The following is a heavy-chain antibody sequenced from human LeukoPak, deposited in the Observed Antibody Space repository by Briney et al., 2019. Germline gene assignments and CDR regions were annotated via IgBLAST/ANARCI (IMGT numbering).Heavy chain of an antibody. J-gene: IGHJ5*02. CDR2: IYYSENT. D-gene: IGHD2-2*01. V-gene: IGHV4-30-4*01. CDR1: GGSISSGDYY. CDR3: ARTTYFCSSTICYPNWFDP. Sequence: SQTLSLTCTVSGGSISSGDYYWRWIRQPPGKGLEWIGYIYYSENTYHNPSLMSRVTISVDTSKNQFSLKLTSVTAADPAVYYCARTTYFCSSTICYPNWFDPWGQGSLVTVSS.